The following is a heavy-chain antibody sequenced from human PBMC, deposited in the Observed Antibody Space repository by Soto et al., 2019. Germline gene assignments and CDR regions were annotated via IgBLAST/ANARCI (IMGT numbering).Heavy chain of an antibody. V-gene: IGHV4-59*01. CDR1: GGSISSYY. J-gene: IGHJ4*02. D-gene: IGHD2-2*01. CDR2: IYYSGST. CDR3: ARKLPGEFDY. Sequence: SETLSLTCTVSGGSISSYYWSWIRQPPGKGLEWIGYIYYSGSTNYNPSLKSRVTISVDTSKNQFSLKLSSVTAADTAVYYCARKLPGEFDYWGQGNLVTVSS.